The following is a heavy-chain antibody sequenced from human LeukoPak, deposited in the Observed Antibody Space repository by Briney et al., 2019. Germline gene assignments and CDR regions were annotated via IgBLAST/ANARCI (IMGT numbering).Heavy chain of an antibody. CDR2: INPNGGGT. J-gene: IGHJ4*02. V-gene: IGHV1-2*02. Sequence: ASVKVSCKASGYTFTGYYMHWVRQAPGQGLEWMGWINPNGGGTNYAQKFQGRVTMTRDTSISTAYMELSRLRSDDTAVYYCARDGDGSGSYYPLFDYWGQGTLVTVSS. CDR1: GYTFTGYY. CDR3: ARDGDGSGSYYPLFDY. D-gene: IGHD3-10*01.